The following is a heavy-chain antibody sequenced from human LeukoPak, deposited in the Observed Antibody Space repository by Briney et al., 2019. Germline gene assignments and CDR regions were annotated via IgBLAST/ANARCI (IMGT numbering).Heavy chain of an antibody. Sequence: GRSLRLSCAASGFTFSSYGMHWVRQAPGKGLEWVAVIWYDGSNKYYADSVRGRFTISRDNSKNTLYLQMNSLGAEDTAVYYCAREQWLVGWDYWGQGTLVTVSS. V-gene: IGHV3-33*01. J-gene: IGHJ4*02. CDR3: AREQWLVGWDY. D-gene: IGHD6-19*01. CDR1: GFTFSSYG. CDR2: IWYDGSNK.